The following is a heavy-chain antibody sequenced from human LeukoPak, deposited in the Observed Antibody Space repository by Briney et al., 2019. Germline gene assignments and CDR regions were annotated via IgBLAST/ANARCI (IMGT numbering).Heavy chain of an antibody. J-gene: IGHJ4*02. CDR2: ISGSGGST. CDR1: GFTFSSYA. CDR3: AKDQDSRLRLWY. Sequence: PGGSLRLSCAASGFTFSSYAMSWVRQAPGKGLEWVSAISGSGGSTYYADSVKGRFTISGDNSKNTLYLQMNSLRAEDTAVYYCAKDQDSRLRLWYWGQGTLVTVSS. D-gene: IGHD2-21*01. V-gene: IGHV3-23*01.